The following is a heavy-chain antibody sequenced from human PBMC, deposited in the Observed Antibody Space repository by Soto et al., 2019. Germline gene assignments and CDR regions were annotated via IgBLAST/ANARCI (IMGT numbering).Heavy chain of an antibody. CDR1: GFTVSSNY. D-gene: IGHD3-3*01. CDR3: ARSTLYDFWSGLDY. V-gene: IGHV3-53*01. CDR2: IYSGGST. Sequence: GGSLRLSCAASGFTVSSNYMSWVRQAPGKGLEWVSVIYSGGSTYYADSVKGRFTISRDNSKNTLYLQMNSLRAEDTAVYYCARSTLYDFWSGLDYWGQGTLVTVSS. J-gene: IGHJ4*02.